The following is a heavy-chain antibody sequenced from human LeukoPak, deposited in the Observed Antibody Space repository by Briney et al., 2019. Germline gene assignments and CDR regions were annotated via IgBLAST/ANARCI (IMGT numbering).Heavy chain of an antibody. CDR1: GFTFSSYE. J-gene: IGHJ6*02. V-gene: IGHV3-30-3*01. CDR3: ARDRALTYYYYGMDV. CDR2: ISYDGSNK. Sequence: PGGSLRLSCAASGFTFSSYEMNWVRQAPGKRLEWVAVISYDGSNKYYADSVKGRFTISRDNFKNTLYLQMNSLRAEDTAVYYCARDRALTYYYYGMDVWGQGTTVTVSS.